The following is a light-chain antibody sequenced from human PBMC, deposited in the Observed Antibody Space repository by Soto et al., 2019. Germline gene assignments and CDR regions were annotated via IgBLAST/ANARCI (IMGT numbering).Light chain of an antibody. CDR1: QSISDW. V-gene: IGKV1-5*03. CDR2: KAS. CDR3: QQYASSSVT. Sequence: DIPMTQSPSSLSASVGDRVTITCRASQSISDWLAWFQQKPGKAPKLLIQKASNLESGVPSRFSGGGSGTEFTLTISSLQPDDFATYYCQQYASSSVTFGQGTNLEI. J-gene: IGKJ2*01.